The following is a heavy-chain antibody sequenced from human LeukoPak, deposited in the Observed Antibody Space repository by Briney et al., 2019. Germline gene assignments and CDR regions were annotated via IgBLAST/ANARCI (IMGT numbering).Heavy chain of an antibody. CDR3: ARHSINSSSPFDP. CDR1: GGTFSSYA. Sequence: ASVKVSCKASGGTFSSYAISWVRQAPGQGLEWMGRIIPILGIANYALKFQGRVTITADKSTSTAYMELSSLRSEDTAVYYCARHSINSSSPFDPWGQGTLVTVSS. J-gene: IGHJ5*02. CDR2: IIPILGIA. V-gene: IGHV1-69*04. D-gene: IGHD6-13*01.